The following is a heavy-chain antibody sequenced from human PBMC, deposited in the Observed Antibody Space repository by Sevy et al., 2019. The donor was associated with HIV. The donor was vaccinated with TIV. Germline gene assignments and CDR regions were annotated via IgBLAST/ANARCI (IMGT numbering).Heavy chain of an antibody. CDR3: AGPILTYNNGWSYYDY. J-gene: IGHJ4*02. CDR1: GASISSSGYY. D-gene: IGHD6-19*01. Sequence: SETLSLTCTVSGASISSSGYYWGWIRQPPGKGLEWIAGINYSGSTFYNPSLKSRVTISAETSKNQFSLDLNSLTAADTAIYYCAGPILTYNNGWSYYDYWGQGTVVTVSS. CDR2: INYSGST. V-gene: IGHV4-39*01.